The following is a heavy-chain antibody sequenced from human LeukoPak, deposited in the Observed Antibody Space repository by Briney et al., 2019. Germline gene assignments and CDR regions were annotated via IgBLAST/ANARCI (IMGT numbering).Heavy chain of an antibody. CDR3: ARGLVLATDDAFDI. CDR1: GGSIRSYF. D-gene: IGHD5-12*01. Sequence: PSETLSLTCAVSGGSIRSYFWSWLRQPPGKGLEWIGYIWDTEITDYNPSLKSRVTISLDTSKNHFSLKLRSVTAADTALYFCARGLVLATDDAFDIWGQGTLVTVSS. J-gene: IGHJ3*02. CDR2: IWDTEIT. V-gene: IGHV4-59*01.